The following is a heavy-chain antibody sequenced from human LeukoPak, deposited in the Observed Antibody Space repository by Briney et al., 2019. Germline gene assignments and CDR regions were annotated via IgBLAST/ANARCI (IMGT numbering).Heavy chain of an antibody. Sequence: ASVTVSRKASGYTFSDFYIHWVRQAPGQGLEYAGWITPKSGDTYSPQRFQGRVTMTRDASISTAYMELSSLRSDDTAVYFCARVRLADERAWAYWGQGTLVTVSS. CDR3: ARVRLADERAWAY. CDR1: GYTFSDFY. CDR2: ITPKSGDT. J-gene: IGHJ4*02. V-gene: IGHV1-2*02. D-gene: IGHD3-3*02.